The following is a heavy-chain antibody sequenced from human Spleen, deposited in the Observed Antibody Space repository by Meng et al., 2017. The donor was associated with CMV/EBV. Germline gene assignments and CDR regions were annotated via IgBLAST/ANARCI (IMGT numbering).Heavy chain of an antibody. CDR3: ARILYGGNPPFDH. CDR1: RYTFTSYY. Sequence: CKATRYTFTSYYIQCVRQAPGQGLEWMGIINPSGGSTKYAPKFQGRVTMTRDTSTSTVYMQLTNLKSEDTAVYFCARILYGGNPPFDHWGQGTLVTVSS. D-gene: IGHD4/OR15-4a*01. V-gene: IGHV1-46*01. CDR2: INPSGGST. J-gene: IGHJ4*02.